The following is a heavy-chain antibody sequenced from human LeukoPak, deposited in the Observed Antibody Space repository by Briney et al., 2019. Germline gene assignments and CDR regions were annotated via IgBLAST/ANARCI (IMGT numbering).Heavy chain of an antibody. J-gene: IGHJ4*02. CDR2: ISWDGGST. D-gene: IGHD3-22*01. Sequence: PGGSLRLSCAASGFTFDDYTMHWVRQAPGKGLEWVSLISWDGGSTYYADSVKGRFTISRDNSKNTLYLQMNSLRAEDTAVYYCAKFRYRYYDSSGSPPFFDYWGQGTLVTVSS. V-gene: IGHV3-43*01. CDR1: GFTFDDYT. CDR3: AKFRYRYYDSSGSPPFFDY.